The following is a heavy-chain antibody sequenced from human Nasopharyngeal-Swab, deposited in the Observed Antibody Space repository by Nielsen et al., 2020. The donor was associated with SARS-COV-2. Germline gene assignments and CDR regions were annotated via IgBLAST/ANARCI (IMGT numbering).Heavy chain of an antibody. Sequence: GGSLRLSCTASGFTFSSYSINWVRQAPGKGLEWVSSINSGNNYIFYAGSVKGRFTISRDNDKNSVYLQMNSLRVEDTAVYYCAKDVGTDVAATDSDAFDIWGQGTMVTVSS. J-gene: IGHJ3*02. D-gene: IGHD5-12*01. CDR2: INSGNNYI. V-gene: IGHV3-21*01. CDR3: AKDVGTDVAATDSDAFDI. CDR1: GFTFSSYS.